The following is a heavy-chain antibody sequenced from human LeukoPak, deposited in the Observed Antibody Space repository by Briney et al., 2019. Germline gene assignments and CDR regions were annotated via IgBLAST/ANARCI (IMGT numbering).Heavy chain of an antibody. D-gene: IGHD4-17*01. CDR3: ARDVGYGDSLSYDY. CDR1: GFTFSSYS. V-gene: IGHV3-33*08. J-gene: IGHJ4*02. CDR2: IWYDGSNK. Sequence: PGGSLRLSCAASGFTFSSYSMNWVRQAPGKGLEWVAVIWYDGSNKYYADSVKGRFTISRDNSKNTLYLQMNSLRAEDTAVYYCARDVGYGDSLSYDYWGQGTLVTVSS.